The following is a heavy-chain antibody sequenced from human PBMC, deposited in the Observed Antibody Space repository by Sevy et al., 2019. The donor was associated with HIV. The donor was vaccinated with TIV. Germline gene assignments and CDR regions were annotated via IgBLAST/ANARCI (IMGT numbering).Heavy chain of an antibody. Sequence: GGSLRLSCAASGFTVSSYSMNWVRQAPGKGLEWVSYISSSSSTIYYADSVKGRFTISRDNAKNSLYLQMNSLRDEDTAVYYCARDLGVLRFLEGAFDIWGQGTMVTVSS. CDR2: ISSSSSTI. CDR1: GFTVSSYS. J-gene: IGHJ3*02. V-gene: IGHV3-48*02. CDR3: ARDLGVLRFLEGAFDI. D-gene: IGHD3-3*01.